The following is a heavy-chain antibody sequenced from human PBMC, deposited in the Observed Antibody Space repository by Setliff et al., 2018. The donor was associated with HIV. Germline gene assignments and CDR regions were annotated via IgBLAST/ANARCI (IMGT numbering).Heavy chain of an antibody. Sequence: PSETLSLTCTVSGGSINNGTYFWTWIRQPAGKALEWLGRLYTSGSATYNPSLKSRITISIDTSTNQFSLHLNSVTAADTAVYYCARVLWFGDDNWFDPWGQGTLVTVSS. J-gene: IGHJ5*02. V-gene: IGHV4-61*02. D-gene: IGHD3-10*01. CDR2: LYTSGSA. CDR1: GGSINNGTYF. CDR3: ARVLWFGDDNWFDP.